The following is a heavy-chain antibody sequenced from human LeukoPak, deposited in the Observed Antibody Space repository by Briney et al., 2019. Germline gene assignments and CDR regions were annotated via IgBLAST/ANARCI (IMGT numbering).Heavy chain of an antibody. CDR1: GGSISSGGYS. Sequence: KPSETLPLTCAVSGGSISSGGYSWSWIRQPPGKGLEWIGYIYHSGSTYYNPSLKSRVTISVDRSKNQFSLKLSSVTAADTAVYYCARDRVVGATIHDDAFDIWGQGTMVTVSS. V-gene: IGHV4-30-2*01. CDR2: IYHSGST. D-gene: IGHD1-26*01. J-gene: IGHJ3*02. CDR3: ARDRVVGATIHDDAFDI.